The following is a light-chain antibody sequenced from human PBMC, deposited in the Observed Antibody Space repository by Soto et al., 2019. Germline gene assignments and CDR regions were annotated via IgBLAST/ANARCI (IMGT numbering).Light chain of an antibody. V-gene: IGKV3-20*01. J-gene: IGKJ1*01. Sequence: EIVLTQSPGTLSLSPGETATLSCGASQSVTSNYLAWYQQKPGQAPRLLIFGASIRVTGIPDRFIGSGSGTEFTLTISSLQSEDFAVYYCQQYGSSPRTFGQGTKVDIK. CDR3: QQYGSSPRT. CDR1: QSVTSNY. CDR2: GAS.